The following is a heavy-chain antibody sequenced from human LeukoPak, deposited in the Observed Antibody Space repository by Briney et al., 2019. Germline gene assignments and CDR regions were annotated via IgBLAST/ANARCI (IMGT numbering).Heavy chain of an antibody. CDR2: IYPGDSDT. V-gene: IGHV5-51*01. D-gene: IGHD5-18*01. CDR3: ARHGIQLWSDDAFDI. J-gene: IGHJ3*02. CDR1: GYRFTSYW. Sequence: GESLKISCQGSGYRFTSYWIGWVRQLPGKGLEWMGIIYPGDSDTRYSPSFQGQVTISADKSISTAYLQWSSLKASNTAMYYCARHGIQLWSDDAFDIWGQGTMVTVSS.